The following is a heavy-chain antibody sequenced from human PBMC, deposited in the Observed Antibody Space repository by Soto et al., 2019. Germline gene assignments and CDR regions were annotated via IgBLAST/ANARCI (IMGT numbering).Heavy chain of an antibody. CDR2: IYHSGST. J-gene: IGHJ5*02. CDR1: GGSISSSNW. V-gene: IGHV4-4*02. CDR3: ARDREEYYGSGSYYWFDP. D-gene: IGHD3-10*01. Sequence: QVQLQESGPGLVKPSGTLSLTCAVSGGSISSSNWWSWVRQPPGKGLEWIGEIYHSGSTNYNPSLKSRVTISVDKSKNQFSLKLSSGTAADTAVYYCARDREEYYGSGSYYWFDPWGQGTLVPVSS.